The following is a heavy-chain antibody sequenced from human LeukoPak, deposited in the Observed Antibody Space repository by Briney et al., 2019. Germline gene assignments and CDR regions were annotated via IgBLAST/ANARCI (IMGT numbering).Heavy chain of an antibody. CDR3: AKGGYYDFWSGFDY. D-gene: IGHD3-3*01. CDR2: ISGSGGST. CDR1: GFTFSSYA. V-gene: IGHV3-23*01. Sequence: PGGSLRLSCAGSGFTFSSYAMNWVRQAPGKGLEWVSAISGSGGSTYYADSVKGRFTISRDNSKNTLYLQMNSLRAEDTAVYYCAKGGYYDFWSGFDYWGQGTLVTVSS. J-gene: IGHJ4*02.